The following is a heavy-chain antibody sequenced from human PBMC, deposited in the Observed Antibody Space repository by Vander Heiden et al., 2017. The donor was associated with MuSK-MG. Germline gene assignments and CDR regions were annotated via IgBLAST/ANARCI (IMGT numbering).Heavy chain of an antibody. J-gene: IGHJ1*01. CDR2: IYYSGST. Sequence: QLQLQESGPGLVKPSETLSPTCTVSGGSISSSSSYWGWIRQPPGKGLEWIGSIYYSGSTYYNPSLKSRVTISVDTSKNQFSLKLSSVTAADTAVYYCASLAWGYFQHWGQGTLVTVSS. CDR1: GGSISSSSSY. D-gene: IGHD1-26*01. CDR3: ASLAWGYFQH. V-gene: IGHV4-39*01.